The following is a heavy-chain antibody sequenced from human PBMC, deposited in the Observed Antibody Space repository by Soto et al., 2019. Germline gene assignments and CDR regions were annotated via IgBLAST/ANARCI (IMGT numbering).Heavy chain of an antibody. J-gene: IGHJ6*03. CDR3: ASMYYYYYYMDV. V-gene: IGHV3-66*01. CDR1: GFTVSSNY. Sequence: GGSLRLSCAASGFTVSSNYMSWVRQAPGKGLEWVSVIYSGGSTYYADSVKGRFTISRDNSKNTLYLQMNSLRAEDTAVYYCASMYYYYYYMDVWGKGTTVTVSS. CDR2: IYSGGST.